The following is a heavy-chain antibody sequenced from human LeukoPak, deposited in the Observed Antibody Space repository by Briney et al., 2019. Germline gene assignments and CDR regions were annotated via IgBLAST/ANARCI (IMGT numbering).Heavy chain of an antibody. CDR2: IIPILGIA. J-gene: IGHJ6*02. CDR3: ARGLGYYDSSGYYYDNYYGMDV. D-gene: IGHD3-22*01. CDR1: GGTFSSYT. Sequence: ASVKVSCKASGGTFSSYTISWVRQAPGQGLEWMGRIIPILGIANYAQKFQGRVTITADKSTSTAYMELSSPRSEDTAVYYCARGLGYYDSSGYYYDNYYGMDVWGQGTTVTVSS. V-gene: IGHV1-69*02.